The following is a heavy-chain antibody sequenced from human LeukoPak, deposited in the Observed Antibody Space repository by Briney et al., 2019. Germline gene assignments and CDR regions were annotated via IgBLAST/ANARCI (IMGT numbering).Heavy chain of an antibody. CDR3: ARGVRETYYYDSSGSMLDLDY. Sequence: PGGSLRLSCAASGFTFSSYSMNWVRQAPGKGLEWVSSISSSSSYIYYADSVKGRLTISRDNAKNSLYLQMNSLRAEDTAVYYCARGVRETYYYDSSGSMLDLDYWGQGTLVTVSS. D-gene: IGHD3-22*01. V-gene: IGHV3-21*01. J-gene: IGHJ4*02. CDR2: ISSSSSYI. CDR1: GFTFSSYS.